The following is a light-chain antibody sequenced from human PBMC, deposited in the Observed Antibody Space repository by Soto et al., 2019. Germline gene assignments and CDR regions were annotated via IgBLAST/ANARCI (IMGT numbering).Light chain of an antibody. J-gene: IGLJ1*01. V-gene: IGLV1-40*01. CDR3: QSYDSSLSGYV. CDR1: SSNIGEGYD. CDR2: GNS. Sequence: QSVLTQPPSVSGAPGQRVTITSTGSSSNIGEGYDVHWYQQLPGTAPKLLISGNSHRPSMVPDRFSGYKSCTSASLAITGLQAEYESDYYCQSYDSSLSGYVFVTGTKLTV.